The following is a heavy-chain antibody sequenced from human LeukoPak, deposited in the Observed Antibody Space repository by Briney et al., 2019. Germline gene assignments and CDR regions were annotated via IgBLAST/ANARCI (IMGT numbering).Heavy chain of an antibody. V-gene: IGHV3-7*01. CDR1: GFTLGTSW. J-gene: IGHJ4*02. Sequence: PGGSLRLSCAASGFTLGTSWMRWVRQAPRKGVEWVASINQGGSATNYLESVKGRFTISRDNAMNSCFLQMNSLRAEDTAVYYCARLMGDRTIYDYWGQGILVTVSS. CDR3: ARLMGDRTIYDY. CDR2: INQGGSAT. D-gene: IGHD1-26*01.